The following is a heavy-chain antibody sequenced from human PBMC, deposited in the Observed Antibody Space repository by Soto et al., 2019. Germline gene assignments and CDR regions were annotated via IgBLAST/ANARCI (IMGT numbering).Heavy chain of an antibody. CDR1: GGSISSAAYY. J-gene: IGHJ4*02. D-gene: IGHD5-18*01. CDR3: AREYTYGSNFFDC. CDR2: ISHSGST. Sequence: QVQLQESGPGLVKPSQTLALSCTVSGGSISSAAYYWSWIRQHPGKVLVWVGYISHSGSTSYPPSIKSRAIISAATSKNQSTLNLTSVPAADTDVYYCAREYTYGSNFFDCWGQGALVTVSS. V-gene: IGHV4-31*03.